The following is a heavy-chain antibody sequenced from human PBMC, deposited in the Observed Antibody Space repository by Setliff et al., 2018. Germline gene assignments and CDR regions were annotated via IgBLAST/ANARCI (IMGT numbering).Heavy chain of an antibody. J-gene: IGHJ4*02. Sequence: GASVKVSCKASGYTFTSYYMHWVRQAPGQGLEWMGIINPSSGGTTSYAQKFQGRVTMTRDTSTSTVYMEPSSLRSDDTAVYFCVRGPYQSPGSYWGQGTLVTVSS. CDR2: INPSSGGTT. CDR1: GYTFTSYY. D-gene: IGHD2-2*01. V-gene: IGHV1-46*01. CDR3: VRGPYQSPGSY.